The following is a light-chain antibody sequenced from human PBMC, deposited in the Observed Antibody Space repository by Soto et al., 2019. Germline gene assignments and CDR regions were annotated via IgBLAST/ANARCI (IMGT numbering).Light chain of an antibody. CDR1: RDIVTS. V-gene: IGKV1-39*01. Sequence: DIPMTQSPSSLSASVGDRVIITCRASRDIVTSLNWYQQHPGKGPKILIYAASTLQRGVPSRFSGSGSATDFNLTISSLQPEDYATYYCQQSYSSRTFCQGTTVEIK. CDR3: QQSYSSRT. J-gene: IGKJ1*01. CDR2: AAS.